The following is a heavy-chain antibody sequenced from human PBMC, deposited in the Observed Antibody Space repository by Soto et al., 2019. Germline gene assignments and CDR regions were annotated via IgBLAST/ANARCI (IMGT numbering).Heavy chain of an antibody. D-gene: IGHD1-20*01. CDR2: INPSGGST. CDR3: ARDPTELRYNRNYVDY. J-gene: IGHJ4*02. V-gene: IGHV1-46*03. Sequence: ASVKVSCKASGYTFTSYYMHWVRQAPGQGLEWMGIINPSGGSTSYAQKFQGRVTMTRDTSTSTVYMELSSLRSEDTAVYYCARDPTELRYNRNYVDYWGQGTLVTVSS. CDR1: GYTFTSYY.